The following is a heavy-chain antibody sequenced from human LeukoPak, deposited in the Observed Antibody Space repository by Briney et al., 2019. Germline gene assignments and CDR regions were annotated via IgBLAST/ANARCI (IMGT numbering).Heavy chain of an antibody. D-gene: IGHD6-13*01. V-gene: IGHV3-9*01. CDR3: AKDMSSSSWIDAFDI. CDR2: ISWNSGSI. Sequence: GGSLRLSCAASGFTFDDYAMHWVRQAPGKGLEWVSGISWNSGSIGYADSAKGRFTISRDNAKNSLYLQMNSLRAEDTALYYCAKDMSSSSWIDAFDIWGQGTMVTVSS. CDR1: GFTFDDYA. J-gene: IGHJ3*02.